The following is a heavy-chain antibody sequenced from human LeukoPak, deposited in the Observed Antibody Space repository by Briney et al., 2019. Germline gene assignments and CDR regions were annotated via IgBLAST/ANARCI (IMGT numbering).Heavy chain of an antibody. CDR2: INSDGSST. V-gene: IGHV3-74*01. J-gene: IGHJ4*02. Sequence: GGSLRLSCAASGFTFSSYWMHWVRQAPGKGLVWVSRINSDGSSTSYADSVKGRFTISRDNAKSTLYLQMNSLRAEDTAVYYCARGGRYSYGPFDYWGQGTLVTVSS. D-gene: IGHD5-18*01. CDR1: GFTFSSYW. CDR3: ARGGRYSYGPFDY.